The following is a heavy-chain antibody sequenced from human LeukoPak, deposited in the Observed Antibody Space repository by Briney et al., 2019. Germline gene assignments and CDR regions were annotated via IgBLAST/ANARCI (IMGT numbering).Heavy chain of an antibody. CDR1: GGSISSSSYY. CDR2: IYYSGST. Sequence: PSETLSLTCTVSGGSISSSSYYWGWIRQPPGKGLEWIGSIYYSGSTYYNPSLKSRVAISVDTSKNLFSLKLSSVTAADTAVYYCARGIYSSGWYKGYWGQGTLVTVSS. J-gene: IGHJ4*02. V-gene: IGHV4-39*01. D-gene: IGHD6-19*01. CDR3: ARGIYSSGWYKGY.